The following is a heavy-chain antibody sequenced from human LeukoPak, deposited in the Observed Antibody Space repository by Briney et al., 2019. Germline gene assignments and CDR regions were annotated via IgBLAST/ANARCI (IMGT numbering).Heavy chain of an antibody. V-gene: IGHV3-74*01. J-gene: IGHJ6*02. CDR3: ARDAVDTANAV. CDR1: GFTFTTYW. Sequence: QSGGSLRLSCAASGFTFTTYWMHWVRQAPGKGLVWVSHINSDGSITSYADSVKGRFTISRDNAKNTLNLQMNSLRAEDTAVYYCARDAVDTANAVWGQGTTVPVSS. D-gene: IGHD5-18*01. CDR2: INSDGSIT.